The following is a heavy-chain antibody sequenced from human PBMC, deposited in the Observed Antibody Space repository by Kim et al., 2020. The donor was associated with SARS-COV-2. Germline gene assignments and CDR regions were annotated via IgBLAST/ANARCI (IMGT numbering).Heavy chain of an antibody. CDR1: GGSFSGYY. Sequence: SETLSLTCAVYGGSFSGYYWSWIRQPPGKGLEWIGEINHSGSTNYNPSLKSRVTISVDTSKNQFSLKLSSVTAADTAVYYCARGPIFSDYVWGSYRPDAFDIWGQGTMVTVSS. J-gene: IGHJ3*02. D-gene: IGHD3-16*02. V-gene: IGHV4-34*01. CDR2: INHSGST. CDR3: ARGPIFSDYVWGSYRPDAFDI.